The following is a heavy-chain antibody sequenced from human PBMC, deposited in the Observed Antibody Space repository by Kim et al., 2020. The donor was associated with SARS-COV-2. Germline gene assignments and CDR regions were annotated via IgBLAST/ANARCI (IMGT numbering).Heavy chain of an antibody. CDR2: IIPILGIA. CDR1: GGTFSSYA. Sequence: SVKVSREASGGTFSSYAISWVRQAPGQGLEWMGRIIPILGIANYAQKFQGRVTITADKSTSTAYMELSSLRSEDTAVYYCARDHPGYYDSSGYPVDYWGQGTLVTVSS. CDR3: ARDHPGYYDSSGYPVDY. D-gene: IGHD3-22*01. J-gene: IGHJ4*02. V-gene: IGHV1-69*04.